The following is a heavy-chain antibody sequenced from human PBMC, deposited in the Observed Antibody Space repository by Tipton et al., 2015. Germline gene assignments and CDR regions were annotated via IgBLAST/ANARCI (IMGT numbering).Heavy chain of an antibody. D-gene: IGHD5-12*01. Sequence: SLRLSCAASGFNLRNYAMSWVRQAPGKGLEWVSGISGSGGNTYYADSVKGRFTISRDNSKNTLYLQMNSLGAEDTAVYYCAKREKIVATTFYYFDYWGQGTLVTVSS. V-gene: IGHV3-23*01. CDR2: ISGSGGNT. CDR3: AKREKIVATTFYYFDY. CDR1: GFNLRNYA. J-gene: IGHJ4*02.